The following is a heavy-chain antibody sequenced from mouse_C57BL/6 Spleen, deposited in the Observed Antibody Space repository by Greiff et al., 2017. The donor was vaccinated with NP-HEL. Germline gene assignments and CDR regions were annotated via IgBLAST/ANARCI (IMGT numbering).Heavy chain of an antibody. J-gene: IGHJ2*01. Sequence: VQLQQSGAELVRPGASVKLSCTASGFNIKDDYMHWVKQRPEQGLEWIGWIDPENGDTEYASKFQGKATITADTSSNTAYLQLSSLTSEDTAVYYCTTGGDGYYFDYWGQGTTLTVSS. V-gene: IGHV14-4*01. D-gene: IGHD2-3*01. CDR2: IDPENGDT. CDR1: GFNIKDDY. CDR3: TTGGDGYYFDY.